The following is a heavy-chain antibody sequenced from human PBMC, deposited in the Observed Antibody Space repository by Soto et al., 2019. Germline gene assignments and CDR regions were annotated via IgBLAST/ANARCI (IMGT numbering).Heavy chain of an antibody. D-gene: IGHD1-26*01. J-gene: IGHJ4*02. CDR2: ISGSGGST. CDR1: GFTFSSYA. Sequence: PGGSLRLSCAASGFTFSSYAMSWVRQAPGKGLEWVSAISGSGGSTYYADSVKGRFTISRDNSKNTLYLQMNSPRAEDTAEYYCGKAPYSGRQAVYFVYVDQGALDTVFS. V-gene: IGHV3-23*01. CDR3: GKAPYSGRQAVYFVY.